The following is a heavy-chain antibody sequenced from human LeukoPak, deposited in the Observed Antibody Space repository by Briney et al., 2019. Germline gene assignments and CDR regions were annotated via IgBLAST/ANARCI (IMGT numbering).Heavy chain of an antibody. Sequence: GGSLRLSCAASGFTFSGSWMNWVRQPPGKGLEWVANIKQDGSEEHYVDSVKGRFTISRDNSKNTLYLQMNSLRPEDTAVYYCAKSGQLWLSSHDYWGQGTLVTVSS. CDR1: GFTFSGSW. J-gene: IGHJ4*02. CDR2: IKQDGSEE. D-gene: IGHD3-10*01. CDR3: AKSGQLWLSSHDY. V-gene: IGHV3-7*02.